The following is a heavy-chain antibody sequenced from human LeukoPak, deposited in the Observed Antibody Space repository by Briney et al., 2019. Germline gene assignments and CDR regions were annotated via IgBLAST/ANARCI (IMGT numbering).Heavy chain of an antibody. D-gene: IGHD3-10*01. CDR3: AKEGAYYYGSGSYTREYYYYMDV. CDR2: TYIDGRT. J-gene: IGHJ6*03. Sequence: GGSLRLSCVASGLTVSRDYMSWVRQAPGKGLEWVSVTYIDGRTYYADSVKGRFTISRDNSKNTLYLQMNSLRAEDTAVYYCAKEGAYYYGSGSYTREYYYYMDVWGKGTTVTVSS. V-gene: IGHV3-53*05. CDR1: GLTVSRDY.